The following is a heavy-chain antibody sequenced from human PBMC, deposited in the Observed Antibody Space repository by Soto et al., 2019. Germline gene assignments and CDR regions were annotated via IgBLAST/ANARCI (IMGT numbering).Heavy chain of an antibody. CDR3: ARGGLGNYYNDY. D-gene: IGHD3-10*01. CDR2: IKGDGTIT. CDR1: GFTFSRDW. Sequence: EVQLVESGGGLVQPGGSLRLSCAASGFTFSRDWMHWVRQSPGKGLVWVSRIKGDGTITNYADSVKGRFTTSRDNAKTTVYLQLNSLTTEDTAVYYCARGGLGNYYNDYWGQGTLVTVSS. V-gene: IGHV3-74*01. J-gene: IGHJ4*02.